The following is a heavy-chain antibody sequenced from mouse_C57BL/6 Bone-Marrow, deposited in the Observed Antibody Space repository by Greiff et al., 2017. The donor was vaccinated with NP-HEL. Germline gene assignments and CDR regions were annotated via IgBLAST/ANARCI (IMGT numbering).Heavy chain of an antibody. Sequence: QVQLQQSGAELVKPGASVKISCKASGYAFSSYWMNWVKQRPGKGLEWIGQIYPGDGDTNYNGKFKGKATLTADKSYSTAYMQLSSLTSEDSAVYFCARAGITTVVADYWGQGTTLTVSS. CDR2: IYPGDGDT. J-gene: IGHJ2*01. CDR1: GYAFSSYW. V-gene: IGHV1-80*01. D-gene: IGHD1-1*01. CDR3: ARAGITTVVADY.